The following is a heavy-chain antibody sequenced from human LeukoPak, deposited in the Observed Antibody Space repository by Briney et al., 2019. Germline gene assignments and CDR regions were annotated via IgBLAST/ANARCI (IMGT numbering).Heavy chain of an antibody. Sequence: PSETLSLTCTVSGGSISSYYWSWIRQPPGKGLEWIGSIYHSGSTYYNPSLKSRVTISVDTSKNQFSLKLSSVTAADTAVYYCARGGGYNPFDYWGQGTLVTVSS. CDR3: ARGGGYNPFDY. V-gene: IGHV4-38-2*02. D-gene: IGHD5-24*01. CDR1: GGSISSYY. CDR2: IYHSGST. J-gene: IGHJ4*02.